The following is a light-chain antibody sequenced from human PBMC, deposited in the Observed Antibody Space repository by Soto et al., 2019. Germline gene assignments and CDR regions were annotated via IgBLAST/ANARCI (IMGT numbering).Light chain of an antibody. CDR3: CSYAGSDVVV. CDR1: ISDVGSFNL. CDR2: EVT. Sequence: QSALTQPASVSGSPGQSITISCTGTISDVGSFNLVSWYQHHPGKAPKLMIYEVTKRPSGVSNRFSGSKSGNTASLTISGLQAEDEAAYYCCSYAGSDVVVFGGGTKVTVL. J-gene: IGLJ2*01. V-gene: IGLV2-23*02.